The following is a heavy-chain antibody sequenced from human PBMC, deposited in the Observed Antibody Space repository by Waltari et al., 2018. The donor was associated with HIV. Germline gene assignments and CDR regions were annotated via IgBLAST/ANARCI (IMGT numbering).Heavy chain of an antibody. CDR2: INQAGTER. J-gene: IGHJ4*02. Sequence: EVRLVESGGGWVQPGGSLTLPCETSGCTFSFYWLSWVRQAPGKGLEWVANINQAGTERHYVDSVRGRFTISRDNGKRSSFLQMNSLTVEDTAVYYCATTHGSGDYDNDFDYWGQGTLV. CDR3: ATTHGSGDYDNDFDY. D-gene: IGHD3-10*01. CDR1: GCTFSFYW. V-gene: IGHV3-7*01.